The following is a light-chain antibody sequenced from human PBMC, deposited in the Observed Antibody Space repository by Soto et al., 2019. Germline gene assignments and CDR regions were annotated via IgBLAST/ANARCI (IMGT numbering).Light chain of an antibody. CDR3: QQYYSYPWT. CDR2: AAS. CDR1: HDMGVY. Sequence: EIRFTQMTSLLPPSVGDKVTITCRASHDMGVYLAWYQQRPGKAPKLRIYAASTLQSGVPSRFSGSGSGTDFTLTIGCLQSEDCATYYCQQYYSYPWTFGHGTKVEI. V-gene: IGKV1-9*01. J-gene: IGKJ1*01.